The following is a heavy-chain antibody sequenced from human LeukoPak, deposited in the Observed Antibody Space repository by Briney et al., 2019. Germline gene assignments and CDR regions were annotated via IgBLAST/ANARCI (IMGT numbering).Heavy chain of an antibody. CDR3: AKDNSVGDIAWWFDP. CDR2: INPSGTWT. Sequence: ASVKVSCKASGHTFSRSYMHWVRQAPGQGLEGMGVINPSGTWTSYAQKFRGRITMTRDMSTSTDYMELRSLGFEDTAVYYCAKDNSVGDIAWWFDPWGQGTLVTVSP. V-gene: IGHV1-46*01. D-gene: IGHD1-26*01. CDR1: GHTFSRSY. J-gene: IGHJ5*02.